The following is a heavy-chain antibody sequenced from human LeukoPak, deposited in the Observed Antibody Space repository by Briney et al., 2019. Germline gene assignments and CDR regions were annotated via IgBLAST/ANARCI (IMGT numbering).Heavy chain of an antibody. V-gene: IGHV3-23*01. CDR3: AKDRIWSGYSKYYFDC. CDR2: ISGSGGST. D-gene: IGHD3-3*01. CDR1: GFTFSSYA. J-gene: IGHJ4*02. Sequence: GGSLRLSCAGSGFTFSSYAMNWVRQAPGKGLEWVSGISGSGGSTYYADSVKGRFTISRDNSKDTLYLQMNSLRAEDAAIYYCAKDRIWSGYSKYYFDCWGQGTLVTVSS.